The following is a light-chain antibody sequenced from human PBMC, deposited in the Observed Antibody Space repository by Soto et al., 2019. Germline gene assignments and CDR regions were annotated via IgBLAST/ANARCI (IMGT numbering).Light chain of an antibody. CDR1: QSVSSY. CDR2: GAS. J-gene: IGKJ1*01. CDR3: QQFAASPRT. Sequence: ESVFTQSPATLSLSPGERATLSCRASQSVSSYLAWYQQKPGQAPRLLIYGASNRATGIPDRFSDSGSGTDFTLTISRLEPEDFAVYYCQQFAASPRTFGQGTKVDIK. V-gene: IGKV3-11*01.